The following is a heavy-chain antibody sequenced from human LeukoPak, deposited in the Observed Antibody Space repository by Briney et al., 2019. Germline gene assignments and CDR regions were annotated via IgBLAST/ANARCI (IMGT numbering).Heavy chain of an antibody. CDR1: GGSMSGYY. Sequence: PSETLSLTCTVSGGSMSGYYWSWVRQPPGKGLEWIGDIYYSGSTNYMPSLKSRVTISVDTSKNQFFLIMSSVTAADTAVYYCARAYGGGYSYFDQWGQGTLVTVSS. J-gene: IGHJ4*02. CDR2: IYYSGST. D-gene: IGHD1-26*01. V-gene: IGHV4-59*01. CDR3: ARAYGGGYSYFDQ.